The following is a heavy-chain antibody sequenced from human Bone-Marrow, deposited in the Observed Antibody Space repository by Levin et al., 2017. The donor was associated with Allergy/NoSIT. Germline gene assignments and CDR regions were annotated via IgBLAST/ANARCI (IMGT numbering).Heavy chain of an antibody. CDR1: GLTISSHL. CDR2: IYTDGTT. V-gene: IGHV3-53*01. CDR3: ARRDLGLRSLDF. Sequence: GESLKISCAASGLTISSHLMTWVRQAPGNGLEWISVIYTDGTTFYTDSVKGRFTISRDNSKNTLYLQMNSLRAEDTAVYYCARRDLGLRSLDFWGQGSQVTVSS. D-gene: IGHD3-16*01. J-gene: IGHJ4*02.